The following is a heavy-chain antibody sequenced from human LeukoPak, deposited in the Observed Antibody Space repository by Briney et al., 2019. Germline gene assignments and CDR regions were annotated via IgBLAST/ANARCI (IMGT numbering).Heavy chain of an antibody. CDR1: GFTFSSYV. Sequence: PGGSLRLSCAASGFTFSSYVMHWVRQAPGKGLEWVANIKQDGSEKYYEDSVKGRFTISRDNARNTLFLQMDSLRAEDTAVYYCARESVRRISMRSKGFFDYWGRGTRVTVSS. CDR3: ARESVRRISMRSKGFFDY. CDR2: IKQDGSEK. D-gene: IGHD3-22*01. V-gene: IGHV3-7*01. J-gene: IGHJ4*02.